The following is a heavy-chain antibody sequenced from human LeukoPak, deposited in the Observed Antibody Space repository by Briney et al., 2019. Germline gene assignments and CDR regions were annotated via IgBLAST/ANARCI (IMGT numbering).Heavy chain of an antibody. J-gene: IGHJ6*02. D-gene: IGHD3-22*01. CDR2: INSDGSST. V-gene: IGHV3-74*01. Sequence: PGGSLRLSCAASGFTFSSYWMHWVRQAPGKGLVWVSRINSDGSSTSYADSVKGRFTISRDNAKNTLYLQMNSLRAEDTAVYYCARVYYYDSSGYSVGYYYYYGMDVWGQGTTVTVSS. CDR1: GFTFSSYW. CDR3: ARVYYYDSSGYSVGYYYYYGMDV.